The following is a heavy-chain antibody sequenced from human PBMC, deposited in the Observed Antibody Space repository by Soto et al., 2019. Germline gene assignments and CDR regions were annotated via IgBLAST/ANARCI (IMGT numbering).Heavy chain of an antibody. J-gene: IGHJ6*02. CDR1: GCTLTELS. D-gene: IGHD3-3*01. CDR3: ATVPRITIFGVVIYYYYGMDV. CDR2: FDPEDGET. V-gene: IGHV1-24*01. Sequence: GAAVNVSCKVSGCTLTELSMHWVRQAPGKGREWMGGFDPEDGETIYAQKFQGRVTMTEDTSTDTAYMELSSLRSEDTAVYYCATVPRITIFGVVIYYYYGMDVWGQGTTVTVSS.